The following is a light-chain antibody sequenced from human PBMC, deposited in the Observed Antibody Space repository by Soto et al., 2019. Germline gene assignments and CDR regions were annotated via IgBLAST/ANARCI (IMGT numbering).Light chain of an antibody. CDR1: QSVSSSY. J-gene: IGKJ2*01. CDR2: GAS. V-gene: IGKV3-20*01. CDR3: QQYGSSPYT. Sequence: EIVLTQSPGTLSLSPGERATLSCRPSQSVSSSYLAWYQQKPGQAPRLLIYGASSRATGIPDRFSGSGSGTDFTFTISRLEPEDCAVYYCQQYGSSPYTFGQGTKLEIK.